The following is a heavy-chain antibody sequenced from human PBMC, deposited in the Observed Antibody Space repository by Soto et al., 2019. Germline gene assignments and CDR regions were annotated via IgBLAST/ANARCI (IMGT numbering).Heavy chain of an antibody. CDR2: IYYSGST. V-gene: IGHV4-59*08. CDR1: GGSISSYY. Sequence: PSETLSLTCTVSGGSISSYYWSWIRQPPGKGLEWIGYIYYSGSTNYSPSLKSRVTISVDTSKNQFSLKLSSVTAADTAVYYCARHYDSSGYLFLYYYYGMDVWGQGTTVTVSS. CDR3: ARHYDSSGYLFLYYYYGMDV. D-gene: IGHD3-22*01. J-gene: IGHJ6*02.